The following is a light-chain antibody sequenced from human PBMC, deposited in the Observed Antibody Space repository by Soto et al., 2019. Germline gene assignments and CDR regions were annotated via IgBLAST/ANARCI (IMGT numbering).Light chain of an antibody. Sequence: PGTLSLSPGETVTLSCRASQSISSNYVAWFQHKPVQAPRLLIYGASSRAPCIPERFSGSGSGTDFSLTINRLEPEDSAVFYCQQYGYPQLTFGGGTKVEIK. CDR1: QSISSNY. CDR2: GAS. CDR3: QQYGYPQLT. V-gene: IGKV3-20*01. J-gene: IGKJ4*01.